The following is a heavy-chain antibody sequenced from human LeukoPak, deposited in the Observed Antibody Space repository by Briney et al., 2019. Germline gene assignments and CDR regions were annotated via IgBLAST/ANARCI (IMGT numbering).Heavy chain of an antibody. CDR1: RFTFSYYT. D-gene: IGHD3-10*01. V-gene: IGHV3-21*01. Sequence: GGSLRHSCVASRFTFSYYTMNWVRQAPGRGLEWVSSITTSSDYISYADSVKARFTLSRDNTKNSLYLSINSLRAEDRAVYYCARDWSPEVRIAPDGFHMSGQGTKVTVCS. J-gene: IGHJ3*02. CDR3: ARDWSPEVRIAPDGFHM. CDR2: ITTSSDYI.